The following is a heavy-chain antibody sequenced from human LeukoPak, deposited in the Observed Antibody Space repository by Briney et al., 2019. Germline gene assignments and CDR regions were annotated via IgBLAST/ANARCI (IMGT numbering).Heavy chain of an antibody. Sequence: GGSLRLSCAASGFIFSSCAMNWVRQGPGKGLEWVSGISGSGGITYYADSVKGRFTPSRDSSKNMVYMQMNSLRAEDTAVYYCAKADGSYKTLIDYWGQGTLVTVSS. CDR2: ISGSGGIT. CDR3: AKADGSYKTLIDY. J-gene: IGHJ4*02. CDR1: GFIFSSCA. D-gene: IGHD5-24*01. V-gene: IGHV3-23*01.